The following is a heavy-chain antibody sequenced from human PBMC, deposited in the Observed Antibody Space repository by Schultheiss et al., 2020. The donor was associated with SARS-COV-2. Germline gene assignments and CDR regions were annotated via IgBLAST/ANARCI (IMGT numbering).Heavy chain of an antibody. CDR3: VKEGEEMGTS. V-gene: IGHV3-7*03. CDR2: IKQDGSVK. Sequence: GGSLRLSCAASGFTVRNYWMSWVRQAPGKGLEWVANIKQDGSVKHYVAYVRGRFIASRDNAKNSLELQMNSVGVDDADVYYCVKEGEEMGTSWGQGTLVTVSS. J-gene: IGHJ4*02. D-gene: IGHD5-24*01. CDR1: GFTVRNYW.